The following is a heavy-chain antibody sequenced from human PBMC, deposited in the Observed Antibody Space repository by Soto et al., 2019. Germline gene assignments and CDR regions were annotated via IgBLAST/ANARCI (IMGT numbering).Heavy chain of an antibody. CDR3: ARRSDYDSSGYHPPIRGYFDY. CDR2: IYYSGST. J-gene: IGHJ4*02. CDR1: GGSVSSGSYY. Sequence: SETLSLTCTVSGGSVSSGSYYWSWIRQPPGKGLEWIGYIYYSGSTNYNPSLKSRVTISVDTSKNQFSLKLSSVTAADTAVYYCARRSDYDSSGYHPPIRGYFDYWGQGTLVTVSS. D-gene: IGHD3-22*01. V-gene: IGHV4-61*01.